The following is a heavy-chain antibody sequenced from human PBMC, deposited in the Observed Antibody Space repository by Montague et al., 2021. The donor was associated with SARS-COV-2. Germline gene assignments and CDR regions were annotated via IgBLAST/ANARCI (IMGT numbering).Heavy chain of an antibody. V-gene: IGHV4-34*01. CDR2: ISHSGNT. J-gene: IGHJ6*03. CDR3: SRLGDGIVASPILVLGPYYYLYYMDV. CDR1: GTSFSGYY. D-gene: IGHD2-8*02. Sequence: SETLSLTCAVHGTSFSGYYWSWIRQPPGKGLEWIGKISHSGNTKYNPSLQSRVSISLDTSRNQFSLRVSSVTAADTAIYYCSRLGDGIVASPILVLGPYYYLYYMDVWGKGTTVTVSS.